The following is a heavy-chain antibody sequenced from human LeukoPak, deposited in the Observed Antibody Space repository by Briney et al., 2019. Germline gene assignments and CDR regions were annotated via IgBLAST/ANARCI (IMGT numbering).Heavy chain of an antibody. CDR3: ARPFHTSGWYGDY. Sequence: PGGSLRLSCAAFGFTFSSYAMSWVRQAPGKGLEWVSGTSSSGGTAFYADSVKGRFTISRDNSKNTLYLQMNSLRAEDTAVYYCARPFHTSGWYGDYWGQGTLVTVSS. CDR2: TSSSGGTA. D-gene: IGHD6-19*01. J-gene: IGHJ4*02. V-gene: IGHV3-23*01. CDR1: GFTFSSYA.